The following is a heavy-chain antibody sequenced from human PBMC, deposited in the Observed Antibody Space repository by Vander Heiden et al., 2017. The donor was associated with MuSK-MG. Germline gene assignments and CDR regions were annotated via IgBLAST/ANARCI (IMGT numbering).Heavy chain of an antibody. CDR3: TTPQVCSGGSCHAYY. CDR1: GFTFSGSA. CDR2: IRSKANSYAT. J-gene: IGHJ4*02. V-gene: IGHV3-73*01. D-gene: IGHD2-15*01. Sequence: EVQLLESGGGLVQPGGSLKLSCAASGFTFSGSAMHWVRQASGKGLEWVGRIRSKANSYATAYAASGKGRFTISRDDSKNTAYMQMNRLKTEDTAVYYCTTPQVCSGGSCHAYYWGQGTMVTLSS.